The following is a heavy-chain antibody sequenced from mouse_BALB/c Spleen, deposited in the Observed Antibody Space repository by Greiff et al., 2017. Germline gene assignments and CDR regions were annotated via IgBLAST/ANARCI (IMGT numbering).Heavy chain of an antibody. CDR3: ARYGNYNAMDY. CDR2: ISNGGGST. Sequence: EVQGVESGGGLVQPGGSLKLSCAASGFTFSSYTMSWVRQTPEKRLEWVAYISNGGGSTYYPDTVKGRFTISRDNAKNTLYLQMSSLKSEDTAMYYCARYGNYNAMDYWGQGTSVTVSS. D-gene: IGHD2-1*01. V-gene: IGHV5-12-2*01. CDR1: GFTFSSYT. J-gene: IGHJ4*01.